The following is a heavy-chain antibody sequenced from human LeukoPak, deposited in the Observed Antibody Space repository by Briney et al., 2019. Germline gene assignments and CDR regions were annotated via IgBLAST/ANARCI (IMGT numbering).Heavy chain of an antibody. J-gene: IGHJ4*02. Sequence: GASVKVSCKASGGTFSSYAISWVRQAPGQGLEWMGRIIPILGIANYAQKFQGRVTMTRDTSTSTVYMELSSLRSEDTAVYYCARDRSSCSGGSCYSEWDFDYWGQGTLVTVSS. CDR3: ARDRSSCSGGSCYSEWDFDY. D-gene: IGHD2-15*01. CDR2: IIPILGIA. CDR1: GGTFSSYA. V-gene: IGHV1-69*04.